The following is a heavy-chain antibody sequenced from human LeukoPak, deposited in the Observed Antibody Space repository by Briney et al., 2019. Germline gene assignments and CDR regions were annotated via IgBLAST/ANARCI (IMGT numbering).Heavy chain of an antibody. Sequence: GGSLRLSCAASGFAFSSYAMSWVRQAPGKGLECVSTISDNGASTYCAVSVKDRFTISRDNSKNTLYLQMNSLRAEDTAVYYWATEDLIYDSSGYYDDYWGQGTLVTVSS. D-gene: IGHD3-22*01. V-gene: IGHV3-23*01. CDR3: ATEDLIYDSSGYYDDY. CDR1: GFAFSSYA. CDR2: ISDNGAST. J-gene: IGHJ4*02.